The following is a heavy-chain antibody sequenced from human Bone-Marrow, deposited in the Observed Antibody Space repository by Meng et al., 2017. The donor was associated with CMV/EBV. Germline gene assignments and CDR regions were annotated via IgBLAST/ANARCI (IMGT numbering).Heavy chain of an antibody. D-gene: IGHD6-13*01. CDR1: GGTFSSYA. CDR2: ISAYNGNT. V-gene: IGHV1-18*01. Sequence: ASGKVSCKASGGTFSSYAISWVRQAPGQGLEWMGWISAYNGNTNYAQKLQGRVTMTTDTSTSTAYMELRSLRSDDTAVYYCARAAAAAGTIYYYGMDVWGQGTTVTVSS. CDR3: ARAAAAAGTIYYYGMDV. J-gene: IGHJ6*02.